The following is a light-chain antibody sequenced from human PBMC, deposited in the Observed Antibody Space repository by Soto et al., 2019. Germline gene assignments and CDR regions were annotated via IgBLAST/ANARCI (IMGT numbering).Light chain of an antibody. CDR3: QHYNNWPPWT. J-gene: IGKJ1*01. V-gene: IGKV3-15*01. CDR1: QSVSSN. Sequence: EIVMTQSPATLSVSPGERATLSCRGSQSVSSNLAWYQQKPGQPPRLLIYGASARATGIPARFSGSGSATEFTLTISSLQSEDFAVYYCQHYNNWPPWTFGQGTKVEIK. CDR2: GAS.